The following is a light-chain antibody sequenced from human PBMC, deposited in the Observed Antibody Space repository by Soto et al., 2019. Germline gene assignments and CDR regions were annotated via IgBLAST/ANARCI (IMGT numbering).Light chain of an antibody. J-gene: IGLJ3*02. CDR1: SSDIGATTY. Sequence: QSVLTQPPSASGSPGQSVTISCSGTSSDIGATTYVSWYQHHPGKAPKLMIYEVARRPSGVPYRFSGSKSGNSASLTVSGLQPEDDAHYYCSSYAGSNKYVLFGGGTKVTVL. CDR2: EVA. V-gene: IGLV2-8*01. CDR3: SSYAGSNKYVL.